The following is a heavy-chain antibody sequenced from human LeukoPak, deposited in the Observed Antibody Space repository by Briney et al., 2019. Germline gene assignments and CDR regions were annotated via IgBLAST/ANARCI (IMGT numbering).Heavy chain of an antibody. CDR1: GGTFSSYA. J-gene: IGHJ4*02. Sequence: ASVKVSCKASGGTFSSYAISWVRQATGQGLEWMGWMNPNSGNTGYAQKFQGRVTMTRNTSISTAYMELSSLRSEDTAVYYCARGMYSGSYEFVYWGQGTLVTVSS. CDR2: MNPNSGNT. V-gene: IGHV1-8*02. D-gene: IGHD1-26*01. CDR3: ARGMYSGSYEFVY.